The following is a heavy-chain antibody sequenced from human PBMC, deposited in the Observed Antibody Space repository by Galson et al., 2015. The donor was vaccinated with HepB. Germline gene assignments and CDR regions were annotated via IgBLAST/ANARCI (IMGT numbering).Heavy chain of an antibody. CDR2: IGTAGDT. CDR3: ARGTIRGWFDP. V-gene: IGHV3-13*01. Sequence: SLRLSCAASGFTFSSYDMHWVRQATGKGLEWVSAIGTAGDTYYPGSVKGRFTISRENAKNSLYLQMNSLRAGDTAVYYCARGTIRGWFDPWGQGTLVTVSS. D-gene: IGHD3-3*01. J-gene: IGHJ5*02. CDR1: GFTFSSYD.